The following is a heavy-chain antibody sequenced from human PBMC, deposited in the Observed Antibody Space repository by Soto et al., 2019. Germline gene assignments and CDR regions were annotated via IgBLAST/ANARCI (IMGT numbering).Heavy chain of an antibody. J-gene: IGHJ4*02. Sequence: EVQLVESGGGLVQPGGSLRLSCAASGFTFSSYWMHWVRQAPGKGLVWVSRIKSDGSGTYYADSVKGRLTISRDNAKNTLYLQMHSLRADDTAVYYCARGDGDYYDGNGYLGRHWGQGTLVTVSS. V-gene: IGHV3-74*01. D-gene: IGHD3-22*01. CDR2: IKSDGSGT. CDR3: ARGDGDYYDGNGYLGRH. CDR1: GFTFSSYW.